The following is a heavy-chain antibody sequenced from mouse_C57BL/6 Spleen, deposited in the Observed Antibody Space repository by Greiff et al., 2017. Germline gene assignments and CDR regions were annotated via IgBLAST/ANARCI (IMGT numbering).Heavy chain of an antibody. CDR3: ARRGGLGRWYFDV. Sequence: QVQLQQSGAELVMPGASVKLSCKASGYTFTSSWMHWVKQRPGQGLAWIGELDPSDSYTNYNQKFKGKSTLTVDKSSSTAYMQLSSLTSEDSAVYYCARRGGLGRWYFDVWGTGTTVTVSS. CDR2: LDPSDSYT. V-gene: IGHV1-69*01. J-gene: IGHJ1*03. D-gene: IGHD4-1*01. CDR1: GYTFTSSW.